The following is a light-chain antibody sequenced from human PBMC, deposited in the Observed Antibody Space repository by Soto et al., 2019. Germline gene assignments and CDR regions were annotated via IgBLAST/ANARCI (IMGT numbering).Light chain of an antibody. CDR2: GAS. V-gene: IGKV3-20*01. Sequence: ETVLTQSPGTLSLSPGERATLSCRDSQTIRSNYLAWYRQTPGQAPRLLTYGASNRATGIADRFSGSGSGTDFTLIISRLEPEDFALYYCQQYGSSPWTFGQGTKVEIK. CDR3: QQYGSSPWT. CDR1: QTIRSNY. J-gene: IGKJ1*01.